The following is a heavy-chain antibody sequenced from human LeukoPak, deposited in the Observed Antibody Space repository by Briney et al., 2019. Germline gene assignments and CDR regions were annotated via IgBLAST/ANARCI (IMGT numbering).Heavy chain of an antibody. CDR1: GDSNTSYY. J-gene: IGHJ4*02. CDR3: ARDVGASNFDS. CDR2: IYTTGTT. V-gene: IGHV4-4*07. Sequence: SETLSLTCTVSGDSNTSYYWSWIRQSAEKGLEWIGRIYTTGTTNYNPSLKGRVTVSVDTSKNQFFLKLRSVTAADTAVYYCARDVGASNFDSWGQGVQVTVSS. D-gene: IGHD1-26*01.